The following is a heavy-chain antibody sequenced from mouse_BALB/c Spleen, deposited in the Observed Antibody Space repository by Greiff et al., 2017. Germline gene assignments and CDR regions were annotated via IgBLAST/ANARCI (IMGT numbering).Heavy chain of an antibody. J-gene: IGHJ3*01. V-gene: IGHV14-1*02. CDR2: IDPENGNT. D-gene: IGHD3-2*01. CDR3: ARSEDSSGYDWFAY. Sequence: EVQLQQSGAELVRPGALVKLSCKASGFNIKDYYMHWVKQRPEQGLEWIGWIDPENGNTIYDPKFQGKASITADTSSNTAYLQLSSLTSEDTAVYCCARSEDSSGYDWFAYWGQGTLVTVSA. CDR1: GFNIKDYY.